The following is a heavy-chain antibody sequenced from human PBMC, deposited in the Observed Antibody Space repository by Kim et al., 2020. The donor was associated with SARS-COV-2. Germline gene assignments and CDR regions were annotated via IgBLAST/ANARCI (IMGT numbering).Heavy chain of an antibody. CDR1: GFTFSSYG. CDR2: IWYDGSNK. CDR3: ARAPTDYGDYDEYFDL. V-gene: IGHV3-33*01. J-gene: IGHJ2*01. Sequence: GGSLRLSCAASGFTFSSYGMHWVRQAPGKGLEWVAVIWYDGSNKYYADSVKGRFTISRDNSKNTLYLQMNSLRAEDTAVYYCARAPTDYGDYDEYFDLWGRGTLVTVSS. D-gene: IGHD4-17*01.